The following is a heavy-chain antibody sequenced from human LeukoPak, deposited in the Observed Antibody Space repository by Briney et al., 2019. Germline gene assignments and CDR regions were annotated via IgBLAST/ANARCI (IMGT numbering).Heavy chain of an antibody. CDR1: GFTFSSYD. J-gene: IGHJ2*01. CDR3: ARGRDSSGWDWYFDL. Sequence: QPGGSLRLSCAASGFTFSSYDMHWVRHATGKGLEWVSAIGTAGDTYYPGSVKGRFTISRENAKNSLYLQMNSLRAGDTAVYYCARGRDSSGWDWYFDLWGRGTLVTVSS. V-gene: IGHV3-13*01. D-gene: IGHD6-19*01. CDR2: IGTAGDT.